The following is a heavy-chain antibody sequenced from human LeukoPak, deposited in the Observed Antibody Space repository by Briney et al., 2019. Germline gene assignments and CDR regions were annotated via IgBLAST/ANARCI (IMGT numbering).Heavy chain of an antibody. J-gene: IGHJ4*02. CDR2: IWYDGSNK. V-gene: IGHV3-33*01. D-gene: IGHD2/OR15-2a*01. CDR3: AREGPRGNSQFDY. CDR1: GFNFNSYG. Sequence: AGGSLRLSCAASGFNFNSYGMHWVRQAPGKGLEWVALIWYDGSNKYYTDSVKGRFIISRDNSKNTLYLQMNSLRAEDTAVYYCAREGPRGNSQFDYWGQGTLVTVSS.